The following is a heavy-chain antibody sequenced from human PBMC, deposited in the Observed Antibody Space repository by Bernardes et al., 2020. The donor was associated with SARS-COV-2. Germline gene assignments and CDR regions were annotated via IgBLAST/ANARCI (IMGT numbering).Heavy chain of an antibody. CDR1: GFTFSSYW. V-gene: IGHV3-7*01. J-gene: IGHJ6*02. D-gene: IGHD3-3*01. Sequence: GSLRLSCAASGFTFSSYWMSWVRQAPGKGLEWVANIKQDGSEKYYVDSVKGRFTISRDNAKNSLYLQMNSLRAEDTAVYYCARDLRFLEWLLAVTPDYYGMDVWGQGTMVTVSS. CDR3: ARDLRFLEWLLAVTPDYYGMDV. CDR2: IKQDGSEK.